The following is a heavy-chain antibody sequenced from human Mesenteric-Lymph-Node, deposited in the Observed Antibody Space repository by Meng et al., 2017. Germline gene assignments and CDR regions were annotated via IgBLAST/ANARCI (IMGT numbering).Heavy chain of an antibody. CDR2: IYYSGKI. D-gene: IGHD3-10*01. CDR3: ARVSPNYGSGTYIDWFDP. J-gene: IGHJ5*02. V-gene: IGHV4-31*03. Sequence: SETLSLTCTVSGSSVSSVGYYWSWIRQHPEKGLEWIGFIYYSGKIFYNPSLKSRVTISLDTSENQLYLKLSSVTAADTAVYYCARVSPNYGSGTYIDWFDPWGQGTLVTVSS. CDR1: GSSVSSVGYY.